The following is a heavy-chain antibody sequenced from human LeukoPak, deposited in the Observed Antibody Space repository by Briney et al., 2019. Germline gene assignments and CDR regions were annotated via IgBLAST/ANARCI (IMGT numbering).Heavy chain of an antibody. J-gene: IGHJ4*02. V-gene: IGHV1-18*01. CDR2: ISAYNGNT. Sequence: GSSVKVSCKASGGTFSSYAISWVRQAPGQGLEWMGWISAYNGNTNYAQKLQGRVTMTTDTSTSTAYMELRSLRSDDTAVYYCARELYGDYMMVDYWGQGTLVTVSS. CDR1: GGTFSSYA. D-gene: IGHD4-17*01. CDR3: ARELYGDYMMVDY.